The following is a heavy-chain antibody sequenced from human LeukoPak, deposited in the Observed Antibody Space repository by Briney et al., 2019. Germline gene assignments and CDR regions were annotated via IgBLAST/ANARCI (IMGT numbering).Heavy chain of an antibody. CDR3: AKDMRGYDYGSLYFDY. V-gene: IGHV3-9*01. Sequence: GGSLRLSCAASGFTFDDYAMHWVRQAPGKGLEWVSGISWNSGSIGYADSVKGRFTISRDNAKNSLYLQMNSLRAEDTALYYCAKDMRGYDYGSLYFDYWGQGTLVTVSS. CDR2: ISWNSGSI. D-gene: IGHD4-17*01. CDR1: GFTFDDYA. J-gene: IGHJ4*02.